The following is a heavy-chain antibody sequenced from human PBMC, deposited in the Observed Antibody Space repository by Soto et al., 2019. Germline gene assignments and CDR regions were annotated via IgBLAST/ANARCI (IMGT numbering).Heavy chain of an antibody. CDR2: IIPIFGTA. Sequence: SVKVSCKASGGTFSSYAISWVRQAPGQGLEWMGGIIPIFGTANYAQKFQGRVTITADESTSAAYMELSSLRSEDTAVYYCARVSTAMVNNGMDVWGQGTTVTVSS. D-gene: IGHD5-18*01. CDR3: ARVSTAMVNNGMDV. CDR1: GGTFSSYA. V-gene: IGHV1-69*13. J-gene: IGHJ6*02.